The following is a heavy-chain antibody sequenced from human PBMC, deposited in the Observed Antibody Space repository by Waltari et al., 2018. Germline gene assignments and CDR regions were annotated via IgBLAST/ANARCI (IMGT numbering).Heavy chain of an antibody. CDR3: ARDRGLYGMDV. Sequence: EVQLVESGGGLVQPGGSLRLSCAASVLPFSSYDMHWVRQATGKGLEWVSAIGTAGDTYYPGSVKDRFTISRENAKNSLYLQMNSLRAGDTAVYYCARDRGLYGMDVWGQGTTVTVSS. CDR2: IGTAGDT. CDR1: VLPFSSYD. V-gene: IGHV3-13*01. J-gene: IGHJ6*02.